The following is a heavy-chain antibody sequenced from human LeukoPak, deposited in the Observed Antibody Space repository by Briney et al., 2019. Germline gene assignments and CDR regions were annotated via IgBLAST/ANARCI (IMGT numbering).Heavy chain of an antibody. CDR2: ISSSSSYI. J-gene: IGHJ6*03. CDR3: ARGYDFWSGQNYYYYMDV. CDR1: GFTFSSYS. Sequence: GGSLRLSCAASGFTFSSYSMNWVRQAPGKGLEWVSSISSSSSYIYYADSVKGRFTISRDNAKNSLYLQMNSLRAEDTAVYYCARGYDFWSGQNYYYYMDVWGKGTTVTVSS. V-gene: IGHV3-21*01. D-gene: IGHD3-3*01.